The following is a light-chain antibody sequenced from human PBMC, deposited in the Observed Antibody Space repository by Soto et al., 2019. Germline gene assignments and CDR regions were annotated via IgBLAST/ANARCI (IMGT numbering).Light chain of an antibody. CDR1: NIGSKS. CDR3: QVWDISSNHVV. V-gene: IGLV3-21*04. Sequence: SYELTQPPSVSVAPGKTARITCGGNNIGSKSVHWYQQKAGQAPILAMYYDSDRPSGIPERFSGSNSGNTATLTIRTVEAGDEADYYCQVWDISSNHVVFGGGTKLTVL. CDR2: YDS. J-gene: IGLJ2*01.